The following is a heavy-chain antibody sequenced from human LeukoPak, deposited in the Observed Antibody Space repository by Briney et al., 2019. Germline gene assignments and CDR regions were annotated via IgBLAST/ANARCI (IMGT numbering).Heavy chain of an antibody. Sequence: GGSLRLSCAASGFTFSGSALHWVRQPSEKGLELVGRIISTANAYATAYAASVKGRFTISRDDSKNTAYLQMDSLKTEDTAVYYCKGNYYGSGSYADFDYWGQGTLVTVSS. D-gene: IGHD3-10*01. CDR1: GFTFSGSA. CDR3: KGNYYGSGSYADFDY. J-gene: IGHJ4*02. CDR2: IISTANAYAT. V-gene: IGHV3-73*01.